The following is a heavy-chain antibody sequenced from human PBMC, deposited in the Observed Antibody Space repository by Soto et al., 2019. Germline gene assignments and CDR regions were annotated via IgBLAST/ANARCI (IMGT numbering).Heavy chain of an antibody. V-gene: IGHV1-2*02. D-gene: IGHD5-12*01. Sequence: GASVKVSCKASGYTFTGYYMHWVRQAPGQGLEWMGWINPNSGGTNYAQKFQGRVTMTRDTSISTAYMELSRLRSDDTAVYYCARVGGVATMRYYYYGMDVWGQGTTVTVS. CDR1: GYTFTGYY. J-gene: IGHJ6*02. CDR3: ARVGGVATMRYYYYGMDV. CDR2: INPNSGGT.